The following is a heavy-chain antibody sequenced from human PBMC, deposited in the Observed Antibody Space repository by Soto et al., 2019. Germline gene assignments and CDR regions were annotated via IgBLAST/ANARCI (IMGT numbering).Heavy chain of an antibody. CDR2: VLGGGGST. CDR1: GFTFSSYA. J-gene: IGHJ3*02. Sequence: GGSPRLSCAASGFTFSSYAMSWVRQTPGKGLEWVSGVLGGGGSTFYADSVKGRFTISRDNSKNTLYVQMNSLRAEDTAIYYCARKGPPRDAFDIWGQGTMVTLSS. V-gene: IGHV3-23*01. CDR3: ARKGPPRDAFDI.